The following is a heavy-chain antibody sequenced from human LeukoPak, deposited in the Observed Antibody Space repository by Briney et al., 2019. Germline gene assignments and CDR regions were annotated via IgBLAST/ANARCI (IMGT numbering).Heavy chain of an antibody. J-gene: IGHJ6*03. V-gene: IGHV3-33*01. CDR3: ARHRGSVFKGYMDV. CDR1: GFTLGNHG. Sequence: GSLRLSCAASGFTLGNHGMHWVRQAPGKGLEWVAIIYSDGVNKYCADSMKGRFTISRDTSKNTLFLEMESLIIEDTAVYYCARHRGSVFKGYMDVWGKGTTVTVSS. CDR2: IYSDGVNK. D-gene: IGHD2-8*01.